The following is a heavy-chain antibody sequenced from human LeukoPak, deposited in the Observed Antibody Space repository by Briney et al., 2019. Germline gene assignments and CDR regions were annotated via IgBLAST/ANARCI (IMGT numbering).Heavy chain of an antibody. CDR3: ARDQEALDY. V-gene: IGHV1-46*01. CDR2: IYPRDGST. J-gene: IGHJ4*02. CDR1: GYSFTSNY. Sequence: GASVKVSCKASGYSFTSNYIHWVRQAPGQGLEWMGMIYPRDGSTSYAQKFQGRVTVTRDTSTSTVHMELSGPRSEDTAVYYCARDQEALDYWGQGTLVTVSS.